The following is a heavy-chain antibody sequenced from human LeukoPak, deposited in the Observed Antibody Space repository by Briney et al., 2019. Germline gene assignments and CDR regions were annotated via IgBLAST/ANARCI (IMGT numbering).Heavy chain of an antibody. CDR1: GFTFSRYG. V-gene: IGHV3-30*02. J-gene: IGHJ4*02. CDR3: TRDLGWLHYAD. CDR2: IQDDGRRT. D-gene: IGHD5-12*01. Sequence: SGGSLRLSCVASGFTFSRYGMHWVRQAPGKGLEWVAFIQDDGRRTEYADSVKGRFTVSRDNSKNTLYLQMDSLRADDTAIYYCTRDLGWLHYADWGQGTLVTVSS.